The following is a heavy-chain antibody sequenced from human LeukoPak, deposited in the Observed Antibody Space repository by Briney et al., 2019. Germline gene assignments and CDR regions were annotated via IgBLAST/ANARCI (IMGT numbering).Heavy chain of an antibody. Sequence: GRSLRLSCAASGFTSSSYGMHWVRQAPGKGLEWVAVISYDGSNKYYADSVKGRFTISRDNSKNTLYLQMNSLRAEDTAVYYCAKDGLWFGESGFFDYWGQGTLVTVSS. D-gene: IGHD3-10*01. V-gene: IGHV3-30*18. CDR2: ISYDGSNK. CDR3: AKDGLWFGESGFFDY. J-gene: IGHJ4*02. CDR1: GFTSSSYG.